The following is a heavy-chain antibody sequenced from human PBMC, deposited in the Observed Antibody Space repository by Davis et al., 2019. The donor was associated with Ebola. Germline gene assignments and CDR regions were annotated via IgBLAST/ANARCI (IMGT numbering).Heavy chain of an antibody. CDR2: IIPIFGTA. J-gene: IGHJ4*02. CDR3: ARDYYDSSGYPQ. CDR1: GGTFSSYA. V-gene: IGHV1-69*13. D-gene: IGHD3-22*01. Sequence: AASVKVSCKASGGTFSSYAISWVRQAPGQGLEWMGGIIPIFGTANYAQKFQGRVTITADESTSTAYMELSSLRSEDTAVYYCARDYYDSSGYPQWGQGTLVTVSS.